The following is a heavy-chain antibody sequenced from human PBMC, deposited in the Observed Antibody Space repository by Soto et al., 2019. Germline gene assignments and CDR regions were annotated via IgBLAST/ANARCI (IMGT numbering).Heavy chain of an antibody. D-gene: IGHD3-10*01. CDR2: ISGSGDST. CDR3: AKALYGGFTY. V-gene: IGHV3-23*01. J-gene: IGHJ4*02. CDR1: GFTFSVYA. Sequence: EVRLLESGGGLVQPGGSLRLSCAASGFTFSVYAMSWVRQAPGKGLEWVSGISGSGDSTHYADSVKGRFTVSRDNSKSMLYLQTSSLRAEDPAIYYWAKALYGGFTYWGQGTLVTVSS.